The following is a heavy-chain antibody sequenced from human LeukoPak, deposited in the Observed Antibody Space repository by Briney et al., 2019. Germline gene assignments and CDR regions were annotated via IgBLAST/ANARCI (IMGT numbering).Heavy chain of an antibody. CDR3: ARGGRMVRGVIGN. D-gene: IGHD3-10*01. CDR1: GGSSSGYY. Sequence: SETLSLTCAVYGGSSSGYYWSWIRQPPGKGLEWIGEINHSGSTNYNPSLKSRVTISVDTSKNQFSLKLSSVTAADTAVYYCARGGRMVRGVIGNWGQGTLVTDSS. V-gene: IGHV4-34*01. CDR2: INHSGST. J-gene: IGHJ4*02.